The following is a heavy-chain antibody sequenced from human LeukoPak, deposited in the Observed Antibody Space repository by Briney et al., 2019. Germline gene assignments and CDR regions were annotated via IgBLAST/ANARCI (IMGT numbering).Heavy chain of an antibody. Sequence: SETLSLTCAVSGYSISSGYYWGWIRQPPGKGLEWIGNIYHSGSTYYNPSLKSRVTISVDTSKNQFSLKPNSVTAADTAVYYCARLNNGWYYFDYWGPGTLVTVSS. CDR3: ARLNNGWYYFDY. CDR1: GYSISSGYY. D-gene: IGHD6-19*01. V-gene: IGHV4-38-2*01. CDR2: IYHSGST. J-gene: IGHJ4*02.